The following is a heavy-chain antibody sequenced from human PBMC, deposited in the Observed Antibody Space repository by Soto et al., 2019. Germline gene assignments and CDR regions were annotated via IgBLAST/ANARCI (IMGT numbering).Heavy chain of an antibody. D-gene: IGHD3-22*01. CDR2: IYTSGST. Sequence: SETLSLTCTVSGGSISSYYWSWIRHPAGKGLEWIGRIYTSGSTNYNPSLKSRVTMSVDTSKNQFSLKLSSVTAADTAVYYCARGGDMIVVVGYAFDIWGQGTMVTVSS. V-gene: IGHV4-4*07. CDR3: ARGGDMIVVVGYAFDI. J-gene: IGHJ3*02. CDR1: GGSISSYY.